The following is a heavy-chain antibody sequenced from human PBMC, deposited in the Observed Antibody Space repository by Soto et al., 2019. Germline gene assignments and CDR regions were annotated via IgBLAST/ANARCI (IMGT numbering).Heavy chain of an antibody. CDR1: GFTFSDYS. Sequence: EVQLVESGGDLVKPGGSLRLSCAASGFTFSDYSMNWVRQAPGKGLEWVSSISSSSIYIYYADSLKGRFTISRNNAKNSLYLQMNSLRAEDTAVYYCARDLHYDSSGFGYWGQGTLVTVSS. J-gene: IGHJ4*02. D-gene: IGHD3-22*01. CDR2: ISSSSIYI. V-gene: IGHV3-21*01. CDR3: ARDLHYDSSGFGY.